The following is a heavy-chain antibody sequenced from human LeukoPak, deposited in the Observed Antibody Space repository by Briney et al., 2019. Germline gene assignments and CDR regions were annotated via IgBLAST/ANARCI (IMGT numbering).Heavy chain of an antibody. D-gene: IGHD3-10*01. CDR2: ISGSGGST. V-gene: IGHV3-23*01. J-gene: IGHJ6*02. CDR1: GFTFSSYA. Sequence: GGSLRLSCAASGFTFSSYAMSWVRQAPGKGLEWVSAISGSGGSTYYADSVKGRFTISRDNSKNTLYLQMDSLRAEDTAVYYCAKLPDSMYYYGSADYYGMDVWGQGTTVTVSS. CDR3: AKLPDSMYYYGSADYYGMDV.